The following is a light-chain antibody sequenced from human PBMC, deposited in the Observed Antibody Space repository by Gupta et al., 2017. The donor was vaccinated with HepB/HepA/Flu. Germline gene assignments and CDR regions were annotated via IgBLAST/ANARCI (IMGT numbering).Light chain of an antibody. V-gene: IGKV3-11*01. CDR2: DAS. CDR3: QQPSNWPPST. Sequence: EIVLTQSPATLSLSPGERATLSCRASQSVSSYLAWYQQKPGQAPRLLIYDASNRDTGIPARFSGSGYGKYFTLTISIREPEDFAVYYCQQPSNWPPSTFGQGTTLDIK. J-gene: IGKJ2*01. CDR1: QSVSSY.